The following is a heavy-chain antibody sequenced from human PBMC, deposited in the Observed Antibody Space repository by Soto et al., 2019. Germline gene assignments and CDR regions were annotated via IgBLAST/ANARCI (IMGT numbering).Heavy chain of an antibody. CDR2: THYSSKWYK. CDR3: ARLASRLYSSGYGAFDY. Sequence: PSQTLSVTRAISGGSLPSNSAAWYSIRPAPSRGLERLGRTHYSSKWYKDYAVSAKSPITINPNTSKNQFSLQLTSVNPEDTAVYYCARLASRLYSSGYGAFDYWGQGTMVTVSS. J-gene: IGHJ4*02. D-gene: IGHD5-18*01. V-gene: IGHV6-1*01. CDR1: GGSLPSNSAA.